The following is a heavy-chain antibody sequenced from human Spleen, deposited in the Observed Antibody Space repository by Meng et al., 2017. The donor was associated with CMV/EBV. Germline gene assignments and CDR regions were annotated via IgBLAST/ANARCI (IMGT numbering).Heavy chain of an antibody. CDR2: IIPIFGTA. D-gene: IGHD1-26*01. J-gene: IGHJ6*02. Sequence: SVKVSCKASGGTFSSNAISWVRQAPGQGLEWMGGIIPIFGTANYAQKFQGRVTITTDESTSTAYMELSSLRSEDTAVYYCASQGAAGYYYYGMDVWGQGTTVTVSS. CDR3: ASQGAAGYYYYGMDV. CDR1: GGTFSSNA. V-gene: IGHV1-69*05.